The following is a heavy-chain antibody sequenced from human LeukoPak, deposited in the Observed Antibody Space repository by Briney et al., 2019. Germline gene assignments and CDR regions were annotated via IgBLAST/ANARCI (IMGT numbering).Heavy chain of an antibody. CDR2: ISYDGSNK. CDR1: GFTFSSYG. CDR3: AKARKAYGDYGYYYYGMDV. Sequence: GRSLRLSCAASGFTFSSYGMHWVRQAPGKGLEWVAVISYDGSNKYYADSVKGRFTISRDNSKNTLYLQMNSLRAEDTAVYYCAKARKAYGDYGYYYYGMDVWGQGTTVTASS. D-gene: IGHD4-17*01. J-gene: IGHJ6*02. V-gene: IGHV3-30*18.